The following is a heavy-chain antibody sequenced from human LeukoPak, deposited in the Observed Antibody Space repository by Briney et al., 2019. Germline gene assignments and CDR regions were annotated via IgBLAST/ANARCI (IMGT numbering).Heavy chain of an antibody. J-gene: IGHJ1*01. CDR2: IYPDNSDI. Sequence: GESLKISCEGSGYSFTNNWIGWVRQMPGKGLEWMGIIYPDNSDIRYSPSFQGQVTISVDKSISTAYLQWRRLKASDTATYYCARRDMGEESGLEYFQHWGQGTLVTVSS. CDR3: ARRDMGEESGLEYFQH. CDR1: GYSFTNNW. D-gene: IGHD3-16*01. V-gene: IGHV5-51*01.